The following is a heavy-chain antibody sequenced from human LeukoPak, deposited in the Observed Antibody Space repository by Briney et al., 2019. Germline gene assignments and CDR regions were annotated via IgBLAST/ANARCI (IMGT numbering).Heavy chain of an antibody. D-gene: IGHD3-3*01. V-gene: IGHV3-21*01. Sequence: GGSLRLSCAASGFTFSSYSMNWVRQAPGKGLEWVSSISSNSEYIYYADSVKGRFTISRDNAKNSLYLQMEGLRAGDTAVYYCARDFLSDENQLRLAAPCDYWGQGTLVTVSS. CDR3: ARDFLSDENQLRLAAPCDY. CDR1: GFTFSSYS. J-gene: IGHJ4*02. CDR2: ISSNSEYI.